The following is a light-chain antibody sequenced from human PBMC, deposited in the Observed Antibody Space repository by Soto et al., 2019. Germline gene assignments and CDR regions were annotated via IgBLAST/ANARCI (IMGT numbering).Light chain of an antibody. V-gene: IGLV2-18*02. J-gene: IGLJ1*01. CDR2: EVS. Sequence: QSALTQPPSVSGSPGQSVTISCSGTSSDVGSYNHVSWYQQAPGTAPKVMIYEVSNRPSGVPDRFSGSKSGNTASLTISGLQPEDEADYCCYSFTTSNTYVFGTGTKVTVL. CDR1: SSDVGSYNH. CDR3: YSFTTSNTYV.